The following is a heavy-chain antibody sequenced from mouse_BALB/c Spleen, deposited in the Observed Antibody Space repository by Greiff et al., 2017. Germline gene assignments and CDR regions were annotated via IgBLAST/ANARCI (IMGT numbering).Heavy chain of an antibody. Sequence: EVKVVESGGGLVQPGGSLKLSCAASGFTFSSYTMSWVRQTPEKRLEWVAYISNGGGSTYYPDTVKGRFTISRDNAKNTLYLQMSSLKSEDTAMYYCARQYGYYAMDYWGQGTSVTVSS. CDR3: ARQYGYYAMDY. D-gene: IGHD2-10*02. CDR2: ISNGGGST. V-gene: IGHV5-12-2*01. CDR1: GFTFSSYT. J-gene: IGHJ4*01.